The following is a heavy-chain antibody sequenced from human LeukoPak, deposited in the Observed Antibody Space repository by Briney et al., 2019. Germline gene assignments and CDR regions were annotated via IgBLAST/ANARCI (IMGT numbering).Heavy chain of an antibody. Sequence: GGSLRLSCGASRFTFSNSAMSWVRQAPGKGLEWVSAISGSGARTYYADSVKGRFTISRDNSKNTLYLQMNTLRAEDTAVYYCAKRDCWGQGTLVTVSS. CDR1: RFTFSNSA. J-gene: IGHJ4*02. CDR3: AKRDC. V-gene: IGHV3-23*01. CDR2: ISGSGART.